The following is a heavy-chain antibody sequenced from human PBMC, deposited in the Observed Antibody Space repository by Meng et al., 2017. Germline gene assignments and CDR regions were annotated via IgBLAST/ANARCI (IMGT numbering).Heavy chain of an antibody. CDR2: IDWDDDK. CDR3: ARTNNNHYYPTEYYFDY. J-gene: IGHJ4*02. CDR1: GFSLSTSGMC. D-gene: IGHD1-14*01. V-gene: IGHV2-70*01. Sequence: SGPTLVKPTQTLTLTCTFSGFSLSTSGMCVSWIRQPPGNALEWLALIDWDDDKYYSTSLKTRLTISKDTSKNQVVLTMTNMDPVDTATYYCARTNNNHYYPTEYYFDYWGQGTLVTVSS.